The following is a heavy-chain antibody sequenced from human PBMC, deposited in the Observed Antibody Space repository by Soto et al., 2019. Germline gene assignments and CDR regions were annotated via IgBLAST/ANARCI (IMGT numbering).Heavy chain of an antibody. Sequence: SGPTLVNPTQTLTLTCTFSGFSFSTSGMCVSWIRQPPGKALEWLARIDWDDDKYYSTSLKTRLTISKDTSKNQVVLTMTNMDPVDTATYYCARILTGYCSGGSCYFGAFDIWGQGTMVTVS. J-gene: IGHJ3*02. CDR2: IDWDDDK. CDR1: GFSFSTSGMC. D-gene: IGHD2-15*01. CDR3: ARILTGYCSGGSCYFGAFDI. V-gene: IGHV2-70*11.